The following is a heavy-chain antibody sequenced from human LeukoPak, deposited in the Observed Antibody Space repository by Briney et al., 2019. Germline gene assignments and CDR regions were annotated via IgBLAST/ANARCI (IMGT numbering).Heavy chain of an antibody. CDR1: GYTFTSYD. J-gene: IGHJ4*02. V-gene: IGHV1-2*02. CDR2: MNPNSGGT. D-gene: IGHD6-13*01. CDR3: ARGLVGYSSSWYFDY. Sequence: ASVKVSCKASGYTFTSYDINWVRQATGQGLEWMGWMNPNSGGTNYAQKFQGRVTMTRDTSISTAYMELSRLRSDDTAVYYCARGLVGYSSSWYFDYWGQGTLVTVSS.